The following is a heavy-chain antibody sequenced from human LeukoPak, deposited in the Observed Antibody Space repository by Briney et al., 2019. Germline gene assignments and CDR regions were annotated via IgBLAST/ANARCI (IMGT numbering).Heavy chain of an antibody. V-gene: IGHV4-59*08. CDR1: GGSINSYY. D-gene: IGHD4-11*01. J-gene: IGHJ6*02. CDR3: ARHSRVTSWVMDV. CDR2: IYYSGST. Sequence: SETLSLTCTVSGGSINSYYWGWIRQPPGKGLEWIGYIYYSGSTNYNPSLKSRVTISVDTSKNQSSLKLSAVTAANTAVYYCARHSRVTSWVMDVWGQGTTVTVPS.